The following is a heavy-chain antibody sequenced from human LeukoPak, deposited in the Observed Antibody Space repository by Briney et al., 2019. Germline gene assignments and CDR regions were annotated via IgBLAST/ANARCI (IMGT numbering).Heavy chain of an antibody. V-gene: IGHV3-30*04. D-gene: IGHD2-15*01. CDR1: GFTFSSYA. CDR3: AKSGLNRFDY. CDR2: ISYDGSNK. J-gene: IGHJ4*02. Sequence: GGSLRLSCAASGFTFSSYAMHWVRQAPGKGLEWVAVISYDGSNKYYADSVKGRFTISRDNSKNTLYLQMNSLRAEDTAVYYCAKSGLNRFDYWGQGTLVTVSS.